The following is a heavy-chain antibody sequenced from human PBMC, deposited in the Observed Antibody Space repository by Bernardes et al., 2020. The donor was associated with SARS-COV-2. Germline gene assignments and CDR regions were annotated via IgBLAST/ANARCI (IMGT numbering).Heavy chain of an antibody. V-gene: IGHV4-4*02. CDR1: GGSISSSNW. J-gene: IGHJ3*02. CDR3: ARGLGGYCSSTSCYARGAFDI. Sequence: SETLSLTCAVSGGSISSSNWWSWVRQPPGKGLEWIGEIYHSGSTNYNPSLKSRVTISVDKSKNQFSLKLSSVTAADTAVYYCARGLGGYCSSTSCYARGAFDIWGQGTMVTVSS. D-gene: IGHD2-2*01. CDR2: IYHSGST.